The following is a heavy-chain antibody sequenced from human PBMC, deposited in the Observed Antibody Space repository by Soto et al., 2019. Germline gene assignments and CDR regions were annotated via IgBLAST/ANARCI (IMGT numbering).Heavy chain of an antibody. CDR2: LSNDGSNK. V-gene: IGHV3-30*03. Sequence: PGGSLRLSCAASGFSFSTYGMHWVRQAPGKGLEWVAFLSNDGSNKYYADSVKGRFTISRDNSKNTLYLQMNSLRAEDTAVYYCARGPLYGGNLGLDYWGQGTLVTVSS. CDR3: ARGPLYGGNLGLDY. J-gene: IGHJ4*02. CDR1: GFSFSTYG. D-gene: IGHD4-17*01.